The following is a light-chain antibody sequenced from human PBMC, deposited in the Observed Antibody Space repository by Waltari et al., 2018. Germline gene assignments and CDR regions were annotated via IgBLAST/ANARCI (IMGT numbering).Light chain of an antibody. CDR1: PRVRSSY. J-gene: IGKJ1*01. Sequence: EPVLTQSPGPLSFSPGEGATLSCRASPRVRSSYLAWYQQEPGQAPRLLSYGASSRATGIPDRFSGSGSGTDFTLTISRLEPDDFAVYYLQQYGSSPRRTFGQGTKVEIK. CDR3: QQYGSSPRRT. V-gene: IGKV3-20*01. CDR2: GAS.